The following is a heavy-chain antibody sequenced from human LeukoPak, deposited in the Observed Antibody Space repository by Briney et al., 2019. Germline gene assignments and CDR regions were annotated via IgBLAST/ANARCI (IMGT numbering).Heavy chain of an antibody. J-gene: IGHJ3*02. CDR2: ISGSGGST. Sequence: HPGGSLRLSCAASGFTFSSYAMSWVRQAPGKGLEWVSAISGSGGSTYYADSVKGRFTISRDNAKNSLYLQMNSLRAEDTAVYYCASRSSGGSVGIWGQGTMVTVSS. CDR3: ASRSSGGSVGI. CDR1: GFTFSSYA. D-gene: IGHD2-15*01. V-gene: IGHV3-23*01.